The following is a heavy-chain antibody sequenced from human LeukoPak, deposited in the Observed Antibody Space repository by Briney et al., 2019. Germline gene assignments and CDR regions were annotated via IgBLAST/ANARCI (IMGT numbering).Heavy chain of an antibody. V-gene: IGHV1-18*01. D-gene: IGHD4-23*01. CDR3: ARDKAVTTEVTQHFQH. CDR2: ISAYNGYT. J-gene: IGHJ1*01. Sequence: ASVKVSCKASGYTFTNYGFSWVRQAPGQGLEWMGWISAYNGYTDYAQKFQFRVTMTTDTSTSTAYMELRSLRSDDTAVYYCARDKAVTTEVTQHFQHWGQGTLVTVST. CDR1: GYTFTNYG.